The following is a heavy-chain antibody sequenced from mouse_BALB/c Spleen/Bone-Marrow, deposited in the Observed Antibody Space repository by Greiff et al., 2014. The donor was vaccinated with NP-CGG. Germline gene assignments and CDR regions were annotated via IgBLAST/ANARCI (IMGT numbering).Heavy chain of an antibody. CDR2: IDPANGNT. D-gene: IGHD4-1*01. CDR3: ARWEYYAMDY. CDR1: GFNIKDTY. Sequence: EVKLEESGAELVKPGASVKLSCTASGFNIKDTYMHWVKQRHEQGLEWIGRIDPANGNTKYDTKFQGKATITADTSSNTAYLQLSSLTSEDTAVYYCARWEYYAMDYWGQGTSVTVSS. J-gene: IGHJ4*01. V-gene: IGHV14-3*02.